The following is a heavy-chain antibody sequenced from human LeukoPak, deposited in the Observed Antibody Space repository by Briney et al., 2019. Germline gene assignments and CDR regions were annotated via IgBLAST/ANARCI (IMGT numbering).Heavy chain of an antibody. J-gene: IGHJ4*02. CDR1: GGSFSGYY. Sequence: SETLSLTCAVYGGSFSGYYWSWIRQPPGKGPEWIGEINHSGSTNYNPSLKSRVTMSVDTSKNQFSLKLSSVTAADTAVYYCASGAGGWLQFDYWGQGTLVTVSS. CDR3: ASGAGGWLQFDY. CDR2: INHSGST. D-gene: IGHD5-24*01. V-gene: IGHV4-34*01.